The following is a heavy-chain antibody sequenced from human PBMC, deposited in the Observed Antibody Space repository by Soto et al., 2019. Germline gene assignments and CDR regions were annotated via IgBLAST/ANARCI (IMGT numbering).Heavy chain of an antibody. CDR1: GYTFTSYD. CDR3: AMPWRGGGVTTVGVYYYMDV. V-gene: IGHV1-8*01. D-gene: IGHD4-17*01. CDR2: MNPNSGNT. Sequence: ASVKVSCKASGYTFTSYDINWVRQATGQGLEWMGWMNPNSGNTGYAQKFQGRVTMTRNTSISTAYMELSSLRSEDTAVYYCAMPWRGGGVTTVGVYYYMDVWGKGTTVTVSS. J-gene: IGHJ6*03.